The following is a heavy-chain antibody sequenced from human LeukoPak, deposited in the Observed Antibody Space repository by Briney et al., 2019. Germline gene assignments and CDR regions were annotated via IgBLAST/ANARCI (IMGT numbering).Heavy chain of an antibody. CDR1: GGSISSYY. CDR2: IYYSGST. V-gene: IGHV4-59*12. Sequence: SETLSLTCTVSGGSISSYYWIWTRQPPGKGLEWIGYIYYSGSTNYNPSLKSRVTISADTSKNQFSLTLTSVTAADTAVYFCARPSGGYYYSFQYWGQGALVSVSS. CDR3: ARPSGGYYYSFQY. J-gene: IGHJ4*02. D-gene: IGHD3-22*01.